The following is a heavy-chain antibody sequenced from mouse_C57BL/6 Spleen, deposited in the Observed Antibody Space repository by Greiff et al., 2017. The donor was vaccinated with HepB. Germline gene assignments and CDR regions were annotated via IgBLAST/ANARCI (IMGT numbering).Heavy chain of an antibody. V-gene: IGHV7-1*01. J-gene: IGHJ3*01. CDR1: GFTFSDFY. CDR2: SRNKANDYTT. D-gene: IGHD2-4*01. Sequence: EVQGVESGGGLVQSGRSLRLSCATSGFTFSDFYMEWVRQAPGKGLEWIAASRNKANDYTTEYSASVKGRFIVSRDTSQSILYLQMNALRAEDTAIYYCARDGYDYDEAWFAYWGQGTLVTVSA. CDR3: ARDGYDYDEAWFAY.